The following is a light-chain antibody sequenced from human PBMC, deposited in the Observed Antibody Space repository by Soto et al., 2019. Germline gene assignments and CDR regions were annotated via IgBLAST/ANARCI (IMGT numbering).Light chain of an antibody. J-gene: IGKJ5*01. CDR3: QQYGTSEII. V-gene: IGKV3-20*01. CDR1: QSLSNSF. Sequence: EIVLTQSPGTLSLSPGERATLPCTASQSLSNSFIAWYQQKPGQAPRLLIYDTSSRATGVPDRYSASGSGTDFTLTISRLEPEDFAVFFCQQYGTSEIIFGQGTRLEI. CDR2: DTS.